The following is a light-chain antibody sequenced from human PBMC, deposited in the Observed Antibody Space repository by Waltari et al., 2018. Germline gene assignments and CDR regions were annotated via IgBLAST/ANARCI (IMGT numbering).Light chain of an antibody. CDR3: CSYAGASTYV. Sequence: QSALTQPASVSGSPGQSITISCTGTRGDVGGYNYVSWYQQHPGKAPKLMIYDVSKRPSVASNRFSGSKSGNTASLTGSGLQAEDEADYYCCSYAGASTYVFGTGTKVTVL. CDR2: DVS. V-gene: IGLV2-23*02. J-gene: IGLJ1*01. CDR1: RGDVGGYNY.